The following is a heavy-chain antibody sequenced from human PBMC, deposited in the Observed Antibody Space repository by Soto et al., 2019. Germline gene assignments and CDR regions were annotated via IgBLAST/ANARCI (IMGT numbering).Heavy chain of an antibody. CDR2: ISAYNGNT. V-gene: IGHV1-18*01. CDR1: GYTFTSYG. Sequence: SVKVSCKASGYTFTSYGISWVRQAPVQGLEWMGWISAYNGNTNYAQKLQGRVTMTTDTSTSTAYMELRSLRSDDTAVYYCARDAVGETYCSSTSCYYYYGMDVWGQGTTVTVSS. D-gene: IGHD2-2*01. J-gene: IGHJ6*02. CDR3: ARDAVGETYCSSTSCYYYYGMDV.